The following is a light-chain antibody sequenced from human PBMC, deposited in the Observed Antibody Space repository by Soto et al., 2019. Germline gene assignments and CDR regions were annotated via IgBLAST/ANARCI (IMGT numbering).Light chain of an antibody. CDR2: DAS. CDR1: QAIRTS. CDR3: LQDATYPWT. J-gene: IGKJ1*01. Sequence: ANQMTQSPSSLSASVGDKVTITCRASQAIRTSLVWYQQKSGKAPSLLIADASSRHSGVPSRFSGSGFGTDFNLTINGLQPEDFATYYGLQDATYPWTFGQGTRVDIK. V-gene: IGKV1-6*01.